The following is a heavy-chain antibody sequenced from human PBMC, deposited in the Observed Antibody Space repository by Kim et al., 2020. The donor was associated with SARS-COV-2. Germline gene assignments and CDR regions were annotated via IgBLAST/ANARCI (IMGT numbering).Heavy chain of an antibody. Sequence: TKFSTEFQGRVTISRDTSASTVYMEVSSLRSEDTAVYYCARGGNWNDAFDYWGQGTLVTVSS. J-gene: IGHJ4*02. D-gene: IGHD1-1*01. V-gene: IGHV1-3*01. CDR3: ARGGNWNDAFDY. CDR2: T.